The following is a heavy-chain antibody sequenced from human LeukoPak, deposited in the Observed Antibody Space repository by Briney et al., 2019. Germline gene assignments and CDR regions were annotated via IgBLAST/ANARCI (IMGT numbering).Heavy chain of an antibody. CDR2: IDHGGST. CDR1: GGSFSAHY. D-gene: IGHD3-10*01. Sequence: SETLSLTCAVYGGSFSAHYWTWIRQPPGKGLEWIGEIDHGGSTKYNPSLKSRVTISVDTSKNQFSLNLSSVTAADTAVYYCARGRSVKGFYFASGSYLFRPDQFDFWGQGTLVTVSS. J-gene: IGHJ4*02. V-gene: IGHV4-34*01. CDR3: ARGRSVKGFYFASGSYLFRPDQFDF.